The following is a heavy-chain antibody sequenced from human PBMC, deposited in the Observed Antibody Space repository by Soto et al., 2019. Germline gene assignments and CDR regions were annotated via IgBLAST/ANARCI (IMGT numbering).Heavy chain of an antibody. J-gene: IGHJ4*02. CDR2: ISSSSSAT. CDR1: GFTCSSYS. V-gene: IGHV3-48*01. D-gene: IGHD6-13*01. Sequence: EVQLVESGGGLVQPGGSLRLSCAASGFTCSSYSMNWVRQAPGKGLEWVSYISSSSSATYYADSVKGRFTISRDNAKNSLYLQMNSLRAEDTAVYYCARMGIAAAGWGQGTLVTVSS. CDR3: ARMGIAAAG.